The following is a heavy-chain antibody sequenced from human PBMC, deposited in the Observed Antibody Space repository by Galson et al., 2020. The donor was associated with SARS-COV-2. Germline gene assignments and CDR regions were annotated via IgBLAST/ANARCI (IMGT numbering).Heavy chain of an antibody. CDR2: INSDGSST. CDR3: ARVGTRSGWKYYFDY. CDR1: GFTFSSCW. Sequence: TGGSLRLSCAASGFTFSSCWMHWVRQAPGKGLVWVSRINSDGSSTSYADSVKGRFTISRDNPKNTLYLQMNSLRAEDTAVYYCARVGTRSGWKYYFDYWGQGTLVTVSS. D-gene: IGHD6-19*01. J-gene: IGHJ4*02. V-gene: IGHV3-74*01.